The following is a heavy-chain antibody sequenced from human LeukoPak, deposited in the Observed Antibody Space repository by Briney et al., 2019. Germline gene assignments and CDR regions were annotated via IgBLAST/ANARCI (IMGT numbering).Heavy chain of an antibody. CDR3: ASDAGFNTAVDY. J-gene: IGHJ4*02. CDR2: INPNSGGT. Sequence: ASVKVSCKASGYTFTSYYMHWVRQAPGQGLEWMGRINPNSGGTNYAQKFQGRVTMTRDTSISTAYMELSRLRSDDTAVYYCASDAGFNTAVDYWGQGTLVTVSS. CDR1: GYTFTSYY. D-gene: IGHD5-18*01. V-gene: IGHV1-2*06.